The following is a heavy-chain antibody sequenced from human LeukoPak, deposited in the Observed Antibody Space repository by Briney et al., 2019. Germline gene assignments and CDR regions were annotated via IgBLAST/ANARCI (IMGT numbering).Heavy chain of an antibody. CDR1: GFTFSSYT. CDR3: ARALTTLTYEGY. CDR2: TSGSNSYI. J-gene: IGHJ4*02. V-gene: IGHV3-21*04. D-gene: IGHD1-1*01. Sequence: GGSLRLSCAASGFTFSSYTMHWIRQAPGKGLEWVSSTSGSNSYIFYADSVKGRFTVSRDNAKDSLYLQMNSLRAEDTAVYYCARALTTLTYEGYWGQGTLVTVSS.